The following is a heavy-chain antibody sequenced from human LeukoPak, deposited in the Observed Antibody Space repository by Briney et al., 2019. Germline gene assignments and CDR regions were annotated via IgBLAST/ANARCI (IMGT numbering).Heavy chain of an antibody. CDR3: ARRDSSGYYYRRYYFDY. CDR1: GGSFSGYY. J-gene: IGHJ4*02. Sequence: SETLSLTCAVYGGSFSGYYWSWIRQPPGKGLEWIGEINHSGSTNYNPSLKSRVTISVDTSKNQFPLKLSSVTAADTAVYYCARRDSSGYYYRRYYFDYWGQGTLVTVSS. V-gene: IGHV4-34*01. CDR2: INHSGST. D-gene: IGHD3-22*01.